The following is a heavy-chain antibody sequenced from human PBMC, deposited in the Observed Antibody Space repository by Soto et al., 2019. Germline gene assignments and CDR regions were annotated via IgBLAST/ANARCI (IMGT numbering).Heavy chain of an antibody. CDR1: GYTFTSYG. D-gene: IGHD6-6*01. J-gene: IGHJ3*02. CDR3: ASGSEYRSSDRALDI. V-gene: IGHV1-18*01. Sequence: GASVKVSCKASGYTFTSYGISWVRQAPGQGLEWMGWISAYNGNTNYAQKLQGRVTMITDTSTSTAYMELRSLRSDDTAVYYCASGSEYRSSDRALDIWGQGTMGTVSS. CDR2: ISAYNGNT.